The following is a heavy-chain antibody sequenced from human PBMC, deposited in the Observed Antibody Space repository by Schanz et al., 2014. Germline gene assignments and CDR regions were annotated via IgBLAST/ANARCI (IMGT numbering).Heavy chain of an antibody. V-gene: IGHV3-7*01. D-gene: IGHD4-17*01. CDR1: GFTFSRHA. CDR3: ARVPRRVTTRGGGSRYYFDY. Sequence: VELVESGGGVVQPGRSLRLSCAASGFTFSRHAMHWVRQAPGKGLEWVAKIKPDGSEKLYVDSVRGRFAVSRDNVKNSLYLEMNSLRAEDTAVYYCARVPRRVTTRGGGSRYYFDYWGQGTLVTVSS. J-gene: IGHJ4*02. CDR2: IKPDGSEK.